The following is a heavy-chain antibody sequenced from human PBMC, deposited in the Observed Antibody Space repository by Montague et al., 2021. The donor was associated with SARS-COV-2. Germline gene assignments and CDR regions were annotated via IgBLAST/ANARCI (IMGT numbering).Heavy chain of an antibody. V-gene: IGHV4-34*01. D-gene: IGHD3-10*01. J-gene: IGHJ6*03. CDR3: ARLGDGVVPSPILGVGPYYSYFYMDF. Sequence: SETLSLTCAVHGGSSSTYSWNWIRQPPGKGLEWIGEIHHGGSTNYNPSLKSRVTTSADTSKNQFSLKLTSVAAADTAVYYCARLGDGVVPSPILGVGPYYSYFYMDFWGKGTTVTVSS. CDR2: IHHGGST. CDR1: GGSSSTYS.